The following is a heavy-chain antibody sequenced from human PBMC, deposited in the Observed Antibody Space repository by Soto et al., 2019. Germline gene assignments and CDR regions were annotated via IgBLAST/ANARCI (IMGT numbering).Heavy chain of an antibody. D-gene: IGHD3-16*02. Sequence: PGGSLRLSCAASGFTFSSYSMNWVRQAPGKXLXWXXXIXSXXXYXXXXDSVKGRFTISRDNAKNSLYLQMNSLRAEDTAVYYCARDAGSYRYWGQGTLVTVSS. J-gene: IGHJ4*02. CDR2: IXSXXXYX. CDR3: ARDAGSYRY. CDR1: GFTFSSYS. V-gene: IGHV3-21*01.